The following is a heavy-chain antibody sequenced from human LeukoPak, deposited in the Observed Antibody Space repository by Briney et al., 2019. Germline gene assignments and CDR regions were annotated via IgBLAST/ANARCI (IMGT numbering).Heavy chain of an antibody. Sequence: SETLSLTCTVSGGSLSSYYWSWIRQPPGKELEWIGYIYYSGSTNYNPSLKSRVTISVDTSKNQFSLKLSSVTAADTAVYYCARDAGRSFDYWGQGTLVTVSS. J-gene: IGHJ4*02. D-gene: IGHD6-13*01. V-gene: IGHV4-59*01. CDR2: IYYSGST. CDR3: ARDAGRSFDY. CDR1: GGSLSSYY.